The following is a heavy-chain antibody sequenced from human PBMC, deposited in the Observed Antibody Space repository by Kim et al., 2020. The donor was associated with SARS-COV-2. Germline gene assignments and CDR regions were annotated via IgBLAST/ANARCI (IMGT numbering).Heavy chain of an antibody. CDR3: ARDRPHKTYYYYYYGMDV. CDR2: IYYSGST. V-gene: IGHV4-31*03. J-gene: IGHJ6*02. CDR1: GGSIGSGGYY. Sequence: SETLSLTCTVSGGSIGSGGYYWSWIRQHPGKGLEWIGYIYYSGSTYYNPSLKSRVTISVDTSKNQFSLKLSSVTAADTAVYYCARDRPHKTYYYYYYGMDVWGQGTTVTVSS.